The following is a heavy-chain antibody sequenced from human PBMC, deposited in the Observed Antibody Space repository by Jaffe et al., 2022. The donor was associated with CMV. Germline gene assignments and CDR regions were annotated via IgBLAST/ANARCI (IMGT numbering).Heavy chain of an antibody. CDR1: GGSFSGYY. CDR3: ARGLKTLRHYYYMDV. Sequence: QVQLQQWGAGLLKPSETLSLTCAVYGGSFSGYYWSWIRQPPGKGLEWIGEINHSGSTNYNPSLKSRVTISVDTSKNQFSLKLSSVTAADTAVYYCARGLKTLRHYYYMDVWGKGTTVTVSS. CDR2: INHSGST. D-gene: IGHD3-16*01. V-gene: IGHV4-34*01. J-gene: IGHJ6*03.